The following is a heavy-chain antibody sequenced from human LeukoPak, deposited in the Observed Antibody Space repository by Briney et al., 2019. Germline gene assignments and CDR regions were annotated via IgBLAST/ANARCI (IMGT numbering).Heavy chain of an antibody. CDR3: TRQRRGTYHAFDS. Sequence: NPGGSLRLSCDASGFSISDYYMSWIRQSPGKGLEWISYITSGGASTNYADSVKGRFTISRDKAKNSVALQLNSLRAEDTAVYYCTRQRRGTYHAFDSWGQGTLVTVSS. J-gene: IGHJ4*02. CDR1: GFSISDYY. CDR2: ITSGGAST. D-gene: IGHD3-16*01. V-gene: IGHV3-11*01.